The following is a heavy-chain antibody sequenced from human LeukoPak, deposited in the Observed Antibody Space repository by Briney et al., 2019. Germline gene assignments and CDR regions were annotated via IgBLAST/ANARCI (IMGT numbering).Heavy chain of an antibody. Sequence: ASVKVSCKASGYTFTGYYMHWVRQAPGQGLEWMGWISAYNGNTNYAQKLQGRVTMTTDTSTSTAYMELRSLRSDDTAVYYCARDYGDYVWFDYWGQGTLVTVSS. CDR1: GYTFTGYY. D-gene: IGHD4-17*01. CDR2: ISAYNGNT. J-gene: IGHJ4*02. CDR3: ARDYGDYVWFDY. V-gene: IGHV1-18*04.